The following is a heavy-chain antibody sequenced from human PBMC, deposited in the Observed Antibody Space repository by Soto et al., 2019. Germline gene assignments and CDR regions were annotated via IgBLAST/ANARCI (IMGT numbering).Heavy chain of an antibody. D-gene: IGHD2-15*01. Sequence: QVQLVESGGGVVQPGRSLRLSCAASGFTFSSYGMHWVRQAPGKGLEWVAVISYDGSNKYYADSVKGRFTISRDNSKNTLDLQSNGLRAADRGVHYCAKDPYWVGDYWGQGTLVSVSS. V-gene: IGHV3-30*18. CDR3: AKDPYWVGDY. J-gene: IGHJ4*02. CDR2: ISYDGSNK. CDR1: GFTFSSYG.